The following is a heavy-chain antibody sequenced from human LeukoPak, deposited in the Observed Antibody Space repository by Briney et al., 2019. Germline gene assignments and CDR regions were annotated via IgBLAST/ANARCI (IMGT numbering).Heavy chain of an antibody. D-gene: IGHD7-27*01. CDR1: AFTFSNYW. V-gene: IGHV3-23*01. J-gene: IGHJ2*01. CDR3: ARELVSLGTGYFDL. CDR2: ITGSSTWT. Sequence: GGSLRLSCAASAFTFSNYWMSWVRQAPGKGLEWVSGITGSSTWTYYADSVKGRFTISRDNSNNTLHLQMNSLRAEDTAIYYCARELVSLGTGYFDLWGRGTLVTVSS.